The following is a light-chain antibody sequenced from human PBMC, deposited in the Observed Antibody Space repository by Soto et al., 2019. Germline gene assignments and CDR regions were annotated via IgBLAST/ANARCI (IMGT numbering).Light chain of an antibody. Sequence: DIQMTQSPSTLSASVGDRVTITCRASQSISSWLAWYQQKPGKAPKLLIYKASSLESGVPSRLSGSGSGTEFTLTISSLQPDDFATYYCQQYKSYSTFGGGTKVDI. CDR2: KAS. V-gene: IGKV1-5*03. CDR1: QSISSW. J-gene: IGKJ4*01. CDR3: QQYKSYST.